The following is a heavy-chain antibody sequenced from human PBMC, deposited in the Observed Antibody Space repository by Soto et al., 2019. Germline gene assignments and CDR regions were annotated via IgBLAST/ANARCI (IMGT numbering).Heavy chain of an antibody. CDR2: ISAYNGNT. D-gene: IGHD4-4*01. Sequence: QVQLVQSGAEVKKPGASVKVSCKASGYTFTSYGISWVRQAPGQGLEWMGWISAYNGNTNYAQKLQGRVTMTTDTHXXTAYMELRSLRSDDTAVYYCARDWGDDYSKPRFGYWGQGPLVTVAS. J-gene: IGHJ4*02. CDR3: ARDWGDDYSKPRFGY. V-gene: IGHV1-18*01. CDR1: GYTFTSYG.